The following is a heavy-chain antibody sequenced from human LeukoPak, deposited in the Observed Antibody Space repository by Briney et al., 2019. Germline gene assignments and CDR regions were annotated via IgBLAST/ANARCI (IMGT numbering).Heavy chain of an antibody. J-gene: IGHJ3*02. V-gene: IGHV3-7*01. D-gene: IGHD3-10*01. CDR3: ARDRRDLYGENDAFDI. CDR2: IKQDGSEK. Sequence: GGSLRLSCAASGFTFSSYWMSWVRQAPGKGLEWVANIKQDGSEKYYVDSVKGRFTISRDNAKNSLYLQMNSLRAEDTAVYYCARDRRDLYGENDAFDIWGQGTMVTVSS. CDR1: GFTFSSYW.